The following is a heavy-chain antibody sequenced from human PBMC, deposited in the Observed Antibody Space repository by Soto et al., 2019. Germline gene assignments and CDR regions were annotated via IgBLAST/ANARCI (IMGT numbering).Heavy chain of an antibody. CDR3: AKDYYYDSSGPDY. CDR2: ISGSGDST. D-gene: IGHD3-22*01. CDR1: GLTFSTYA. J-gene: IGHJ4*02. V-gene: IGHV3-23*01. Sequence: PVGSLRLSCAASGLTFSTYAMSWVRQAPGKGLEWVSAISGSGDSTYYADSVKGRFTISRDNSKNTLYLQMNSLRVEDTAVYYCAKDYYYDSSGPDYWGQGTLVTVSS.